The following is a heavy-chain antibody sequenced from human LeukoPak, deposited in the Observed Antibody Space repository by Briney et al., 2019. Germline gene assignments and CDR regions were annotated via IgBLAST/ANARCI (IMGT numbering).Heavy chain of an antibody. Sequence: PSETLSLTCAVYGGSFSGYYWSWIRQTPGKGLEWIGEINHRGGTNYNPSLRGRVTVSVDTSKNQFSLKLTSVTAADMAMYYCARGRYCSSTSCYLPSSPYKATYYYGIDVWGQGTTVTVSS. V-gene: IGHV4-34*01. J-gene: IGHJ6*02. CDR1: GGSFSGYY. D-gene: IGHD2-2*01. CDR3: ARGRYCSSTSCYLPSSPYKATYYYGIDV. CDR2: INHRGGT.